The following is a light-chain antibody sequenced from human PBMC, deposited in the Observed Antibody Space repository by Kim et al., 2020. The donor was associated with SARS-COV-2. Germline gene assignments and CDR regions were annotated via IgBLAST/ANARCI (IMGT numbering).Light chain of an antibody. CDR2: QDF. V-gene: IGLV3-1*01. CDR1: KLGEKY. J-gene: IGLJ2*01. CDR3: QAWDSGTVV. Sequence: SYELTQPPSVSVSPGQTVTLTCSGDKLGEKYSCWYQQRSGQFPILLIYQDFKRPSGIPERFSGSNFGNTATLTISGTQTVDEADYYCQAWDSGTVVFGGGTKLTVL.